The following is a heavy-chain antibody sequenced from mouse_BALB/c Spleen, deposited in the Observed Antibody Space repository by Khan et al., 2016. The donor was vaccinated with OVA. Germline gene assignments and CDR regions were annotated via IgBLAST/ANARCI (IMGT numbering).Heavy chain of an antibody. CDR1: GFSLTDYG. D-gene: IGHD1-2*01. J-gene: IGHJ3*01. V-gene: IGHV2-6-7*01. CDR3: ARELRLGGFAY. Sequence: GKRKEEGPGLVAPSQSLSITCTVSGFSLTDYGVNWVRQPPGKSLEWLGMIWGDGSTDYNSALKSRLHINKDNSKSQVFLKMNSLQTDDTARYYCARELRLGGFAYWGQGTLVTVSA. CDR2: IWGDGST.